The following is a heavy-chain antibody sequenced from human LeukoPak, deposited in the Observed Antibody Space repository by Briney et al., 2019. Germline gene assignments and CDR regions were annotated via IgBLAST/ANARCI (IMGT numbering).Heavy chain of an antibody. D-gene: IGHD2-2*03. CDR1: GGSISSSSYY. Sequence: NPSETLSLTCTVSGGSISSSSYYWGWIRQPPGKGLEWIGSIYYSGSTYYNPSLKSRVTISVDTSKNQFSLKRSSVTAADTAVYYCARVEIVVVPAAAGTYYDFWSAETDAFDIWGQGTMVTVSS. J-gene: IGHJ3*02. CDR3: ARVEIVVVPAAAGTYYDFWSAETDAFDI. V-gene: IGHV4-39*01. CDR2: IYYSGST.